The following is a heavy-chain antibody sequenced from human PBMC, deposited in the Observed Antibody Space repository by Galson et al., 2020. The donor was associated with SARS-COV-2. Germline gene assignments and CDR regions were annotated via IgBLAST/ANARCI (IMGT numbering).Heavy chain of an antibody. V-gene: IGHV3-15*01. Sequence: GESLKISCAASGFTFSYAWMSWVRQAPGKGLGWVGRIKSKTDGGTTDYAAPVKGRFTISRDDSKNTLYLQMNSLKTEDTAVYYCTTGGPYYDYVWGSYRYTPGDYWGQGTLVTVSS. CDR3: TTGGPYYDYVWGSYRYTPGDY. J-gene: IGHJ4*02. CDR1: GFTFSYAW. CDR2: IKSKTDGGTT. D-gene: IGHD3-16*02.